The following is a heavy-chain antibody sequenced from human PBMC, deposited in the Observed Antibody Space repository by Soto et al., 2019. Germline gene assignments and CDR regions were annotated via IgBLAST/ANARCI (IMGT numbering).Heavy chain of an antibody. CDR3: ARASGYSYGFYAFDI. V-gene: IGHV3-53*01. CDR2: IYSGGST. CDR1: GFTVSSNY. J-gene: IGHJ3*02. D-gene: IGHD5-18*01. Sequence: EVQLVESGGGLIQPGGSLRLSCAASGFTVSSNYMSWVRQAPGKGLEWVSVIYSGGSTYYADSVKGRFTISRDNSKNPLYLQMNSLRAEDTAVYYCARASGYSYGFYAFDIWGQGTMVTVSS.